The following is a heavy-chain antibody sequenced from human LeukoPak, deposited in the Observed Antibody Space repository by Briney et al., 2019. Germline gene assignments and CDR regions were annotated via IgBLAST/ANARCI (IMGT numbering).Heavy chain of an antibody. CDR3: ARETNGDKNKRFDY. CDR1: GYTFTTYG. Sequence: GASVKVSCKASGYTFTTYGITWVRQAPGQGLEWMGWISAYNGNPNYPQKLQGRVTITTDTSTSTAYMERRSLRSDDTAVYYCARETNGDKNKRFDYWGQGTLVTVSS. V-gene: IGHV1-18*01. J-gene: IGHJ4*02. D-gene: IGHD4-17*01. CDR2: ISAYNGNP.